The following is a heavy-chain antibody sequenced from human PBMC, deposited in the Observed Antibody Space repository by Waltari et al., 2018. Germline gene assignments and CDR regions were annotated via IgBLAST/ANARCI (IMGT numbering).Heavy chain of an antibody. CDR1: GFTFSSYA. J-gene: IGHJ3*02. CDR2: ISGSGGST. Sequence: AASGFTFSSYAMSWVRQAPGKGLEWVSAISGSGGSTYYADSVKGRFTISRDNSKNTLYLQMNSLRAEDTAVYYCARQHHDYIWGSYRHDAFDIWGQGTMVTVSS. V-gene: IGHV3-23*01. D-gene: IGHD3-16*02. CDR3: ARQHHDYIWGSYRHDAFDI.